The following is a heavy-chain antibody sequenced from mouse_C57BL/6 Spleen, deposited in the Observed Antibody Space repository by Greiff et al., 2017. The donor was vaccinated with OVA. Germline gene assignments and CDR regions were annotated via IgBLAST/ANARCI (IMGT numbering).Heavy chain of an antibody. Sequence: EVKLVESGGDLVKPGGSLKLSCAASGFTFSSYGMSWVRQTPDKRLEWVATISSGGSYTYYPDSVKGRFTISRDNAKNTLYLQMSSLKSEDTAMYYCARLDSAGSWFAYWGQGTLVTVSA. D-gene: IGHD3-2*02. V-gene: IGHV5-6*01. CDR1: GFTFSSYG. CDR2: ISSGGSYT. CDR3: ARLDSAGSWFAY. J-gene: IGHJ3*01.